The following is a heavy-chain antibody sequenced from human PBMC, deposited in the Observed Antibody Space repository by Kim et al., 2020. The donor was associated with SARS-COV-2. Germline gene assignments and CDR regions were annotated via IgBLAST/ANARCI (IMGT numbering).Heavy chain of an antibody. V-gene: IGHV3-48*04. CDR2: ISSSSSTI. Sequence: GGSLRLSCAAPGFTFSSYSMNWVRQAPGKGLEWVSYISSSSSTIYYADSVKGRFTISRDNAKNSLYLQMNSLRADDTAVYYCARARGDWYFDLWGRGTLVTVSS. CDR3: ARARGDWYFDL. J-gene: IGHJ2*01. CDR1: GFTFSSYS. D-gene: IGHD3-10*01.